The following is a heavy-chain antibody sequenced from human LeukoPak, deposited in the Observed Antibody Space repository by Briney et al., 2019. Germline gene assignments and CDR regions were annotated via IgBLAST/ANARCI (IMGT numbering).Heavy chain of an antibody. CDR1: GFTFSSYS. CDR2: ISSSSSYI. J-gene: IGHJ4*02. D-gene: IGHD5-12*01. V-gene: IGHV3-21*01. Sequence: KPGGSLRLSCAASGFTFSSYSMNWVRQAPGKGLEWVSSISSSSSYIYYADSVKGRFTISRGNAKNSLYLQMNSLRAEDTAVYYCASLVATIFGPHKYFDYWGQGTLVTVSS. CDR3: ASLVATIFGPHKYFDY.